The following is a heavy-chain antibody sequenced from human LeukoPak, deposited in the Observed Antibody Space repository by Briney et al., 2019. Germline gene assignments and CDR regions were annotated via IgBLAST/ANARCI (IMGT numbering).Heavy chain of an antibody. Sequence: GASVKVSCKASGYTFTAYAMNWVRQAPGQGLEWMGWINTNTGNPTYAQGFTGRFVFSLDTSVSTAYLQFSSLKAEDTAVYYCAKDGRGRSNWEFYFDYWGQGTLVTVSS. D-gene: IGHD7-27*01. CDR3: AKDGRGRSNWEFYFDY. V-gene: IGHV7-4-1*02. CDR1: GYTFTAYA. J-gene: IGHJ4*02. CDR2: INTNTGNP.